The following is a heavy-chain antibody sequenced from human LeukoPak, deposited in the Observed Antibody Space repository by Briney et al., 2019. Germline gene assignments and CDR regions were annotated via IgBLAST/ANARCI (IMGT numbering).Heavy chain of an antibody. V-gene: IGHV3-48*04. D-gene: IGHD3-22*01. J-gene: IGHJ4*02. CDR1: GFTFRTYS. CDR2: ISSSSSTI. CDR3: ARAHYYDSSGYYPYYFDY. Sequence: GGSLRLSCAASGFTFRTYSMNWVRQAPGKGLEWVSYISSSSSTIYYADSVKGRFTISRDNAKNSLYLQMNSLRAEDTAVYYCARAHYYDSSGYYPYYFDYWGQGTLVTVSS.